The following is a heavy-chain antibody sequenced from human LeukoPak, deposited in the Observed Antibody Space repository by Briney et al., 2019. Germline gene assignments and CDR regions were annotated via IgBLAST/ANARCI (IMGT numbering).Heavy chain of an antibody. V-gene: IGHV3-74*01. J-gene: IGHJ5*01. Sequence: GGSLRLSCEASGFTFSSYWMHWVRQVPGKGLVWVSRINSDGSSTSYTDSVKGRFIISRDNAKNMVYLQMNSLRAEDTAVYYCARVHPGSSLLIGEIDSWGQGTLVTVSS. CDR3: ARVHPGSSLLIGEIDS. CDR2: INSDGSST. CDR1: GFTFSSYW. D-gene: IGHD6-13*01.